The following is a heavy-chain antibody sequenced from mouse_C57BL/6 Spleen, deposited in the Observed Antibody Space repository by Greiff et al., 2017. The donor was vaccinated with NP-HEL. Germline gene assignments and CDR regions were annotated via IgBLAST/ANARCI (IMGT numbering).Heavy chain of an antibody. D-gene: IGHD2-5*01. CDR1: GYTFTSYW. J-gene: IGHJ1*03. V-gene: IGHV1-72*01. CDR2: IDPTGGGT. CDR3: ARDYSNAYWYFDV. Sequence: VQLQQPGAELVKPGASVKLSCKASGYTFTSYWMHWVKQRPGRGLEWIGRIDPTGGGTKYNEKFKGKATLTVDKPSSTAYMQLSSLTSEDSAVYYCARDYSNAYWYFDVWGTGTTVTVAS.